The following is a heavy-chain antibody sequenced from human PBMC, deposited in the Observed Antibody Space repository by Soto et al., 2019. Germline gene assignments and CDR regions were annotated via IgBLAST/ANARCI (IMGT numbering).Heavy chain of an antibody. CDR1: GGTFSNYA. Sequence: QVQLVQSGAEVKKPGSSVKVSCKASGGTFSNYAISWVRQPPGQGLEWMGGITPFFGTANYAQKFQGRVTITADESMSTAYMELSRLRSEDTAVYYCAQTLGSAVAGPGRFDLWGRGTLVTVSS. D-gene: IGHD6-19*01. CDR2: ITPFFGTA. J-gene: IGHJ2*01. CDR3: AQTLGSAVAGPGRFDL. V-gene: IGHV1-69*12.